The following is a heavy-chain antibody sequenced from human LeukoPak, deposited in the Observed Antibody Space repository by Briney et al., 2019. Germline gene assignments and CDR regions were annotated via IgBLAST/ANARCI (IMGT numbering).Heavy chain of an antibody. CDR1: GFTFSSYA. V-gene: IGHV3-7*03. Sequence: GGSLRLSCAASGFTFSSYAMSWVRQAPGKGLEWVANIKQDGSEKYYVDSVKGRFTISRDNAKNSLYLQMNSLRSEDTAVYYCARELYSSSWFHHGMDVWGQGTTVTVSS. D-gene: IGHD6-13*01. CDR3: ARELYSSSWFHHGMDV. CDR2: IKQDGSEK. J-gene: IGHJ6*02.